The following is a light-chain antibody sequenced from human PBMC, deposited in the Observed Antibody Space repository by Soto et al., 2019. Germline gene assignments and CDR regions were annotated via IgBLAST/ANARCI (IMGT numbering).Light chain of an antibody. CDR1: QSISSY. CDR3: QQSYSTPPT. J-gene: IGKJ1*01. V-gene: IGKV1-39*01. Sequence: DIQMTQSPSSLSASVGDRVTITCRASQSISSYLNWYQQKPGKAPKILIYAASSLQSGVPSRFSGRGSGTDFTLTISSLQPEDFATYYGQQSYSTPPTFGQGTKVEIK. CDR2: AAS.